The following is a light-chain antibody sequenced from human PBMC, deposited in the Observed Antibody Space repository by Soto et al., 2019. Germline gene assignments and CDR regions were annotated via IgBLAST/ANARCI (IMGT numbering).Light chain of an antibody. CDR1: QGVSSY. J-gene: IGKJ5*01. CDR3: QQRSNWHPST. CDR2: DAS. V-gene: IGKV3-11*01. Sequence: EIELTQSPSTLSLSLGERATLSCRASQGVSSYLDWYQQQPGQAPKLLIYDASNMDTGIPARFSGSGSGTDFTLTISSLEPEDFAVYYCQQRSNWHPSTFGPGTRLEIK.